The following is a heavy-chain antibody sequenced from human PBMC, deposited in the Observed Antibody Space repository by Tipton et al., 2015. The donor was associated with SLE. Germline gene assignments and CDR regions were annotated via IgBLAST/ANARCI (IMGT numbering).Heavy chain of an antibody. D-gene: IGHD6-13*01. V-gene: IGHV5-51*03. CDR3: ARGGSSWYFDY. CDR2: IYPGDSDT. CDR1: GFSFATNW. J-gene: IGHJ4*02. Sequence: QLVQSGAEVKKPGESLKISCKASGFSFATNWIGWVRQMPGKGLEWMGIIYPGDSDTRYNPSFQGQVTISADKSISTTYLQWSSLKASDTAMSYCARGGSSWYFDYWGQGTLLTVSS.